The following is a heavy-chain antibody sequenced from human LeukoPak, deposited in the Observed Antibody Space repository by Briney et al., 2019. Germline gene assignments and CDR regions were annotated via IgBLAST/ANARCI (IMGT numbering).Heavy chain of an antibody. Sequence: GGSLRLSCAASGFTFSSYDMSWVRQAPGKGLEWVSAINYGGGTTYADSVKGRFTISRDNSKNTLYLELHSPRGEDTAVYYCAKSTIAAVGKDYYYAMDAWGQGTTATVSS. CDR1: GFTFSSYD. D-gene: IGHD6-13*01. V-gene: IGHV3-23*01. CDR2: INYGGGTT. CDR3: AKSTIAAVGKDYYYAMDA. J-gene: IGHJ6*02.